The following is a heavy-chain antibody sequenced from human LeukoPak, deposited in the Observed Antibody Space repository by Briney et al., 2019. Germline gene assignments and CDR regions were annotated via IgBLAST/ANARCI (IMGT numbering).Heavy chain of an antibody. J-gene: IGHJ4*02. CDR3: ATVGAYYDSSGYIG. Sequence: ASVKVSCKVSGYTLTELSMHWVRQAPGEGLEWMGGLDPEDGETIYAQRFQGRVTMTEDTSTDTAYMELSSLRSEDTAVYYCATVGAYYDSSGYIGWGQGTLVTVSS. CDR2: LDPEDGET. V-gene: IGHV1-24*01. CDR1: GYTLTELS. D-gene: IGHD3-22*01.